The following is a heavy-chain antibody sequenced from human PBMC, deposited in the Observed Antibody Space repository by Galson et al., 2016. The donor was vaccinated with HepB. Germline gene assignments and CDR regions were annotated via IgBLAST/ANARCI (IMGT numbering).Heavy chain of an antibody. V-gene: IGHV3-66*01. CDR1: GVTVSNNY. CDR2: IYSGGGT. CDR3: ARDTWTWN. D-gene: IGHD3/OR15-3a*01. J-gene: IGHJ4*02. Sequence: AASGVTVSNNYMSWVRQAPGRGLEWVSVIYSGGGTYYADSVKGRFTISRDNSKNTLYLQMNSLRAEDTAVYYCARDTWTWNGGQGTLVTVSS.